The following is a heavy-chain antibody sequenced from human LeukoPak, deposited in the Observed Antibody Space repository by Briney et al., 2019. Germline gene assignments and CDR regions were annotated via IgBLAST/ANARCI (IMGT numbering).Heavy chain of an antibody. CDR1: GGSISSSSYY. V-gene: IGHV4-39*07. J-gene: IGHJ4*02. D-gene: IGHD2-15*01. CDR3: ARVGLYCSGGSCYSFDY. Sequence: PSETLFLTCTVSGGSISSSSYYWGWIRQPPGKGLEWIGSIYYSGSTYYNPSLKSRVTISVDTSKNQFSLKLSSVTAADTAVYYCARVGLYCSGGSCYSFDYWGQGTLVTVSS. CDR2: IYYSGST.